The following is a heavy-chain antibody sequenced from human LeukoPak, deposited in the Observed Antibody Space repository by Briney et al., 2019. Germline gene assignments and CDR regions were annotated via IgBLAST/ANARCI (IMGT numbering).Heavy chain of an antibody. Sequence: SETLSLTCAVYGGSFSGYYWSWIRQPPGKGLEGIGEINHSGSTNYNPSLKSRVTISVDTSKNQFSLKLSSVTAADTAVYYCARGRYCSSTSCYVYYFDYWGQGTLVTVSS. CDR3: ARGRYCSSTSCYVYYFDY. V-gene: IGHV4-34*01. CDR2: INHSGST. CDR1: GGSFSGYY. J-gene: IGHJ4*02. D-gene: IGHD2-2*01.